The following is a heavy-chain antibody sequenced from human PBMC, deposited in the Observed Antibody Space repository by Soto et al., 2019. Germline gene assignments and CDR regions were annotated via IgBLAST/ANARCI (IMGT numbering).Heavy chain of an antibody. V-gene: IGHV2-5*01. CDR2: IYWNDDK. CDR1: GFSLSTSGVG. D-gene: IGHD3-3*01. Sequence: SGPTLVNPTQTLTLTCTFSGFSLSTSGVGVGWIRQPPGKALEWLALIYWNDDKRYSPSLKSRLTITKDTSNNQVVLTITNMDPVDTATYYCSHGMDDDFWSGYIPFDYWGQGTLVTVSS. J-gene: IGHJ4*02. CDR3: SHGMDDDFWSGYIPFDY.